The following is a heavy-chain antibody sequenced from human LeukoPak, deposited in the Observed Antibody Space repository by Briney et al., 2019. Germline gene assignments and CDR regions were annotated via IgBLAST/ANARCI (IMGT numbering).Heavy chain of an antibody. Sequence: ASVRVSCKASGYTFTGYYIHWVRQAPGQGLEWMGWINPISGGTNYAQKFQGRVTMTRDTSISTAYMELSRLRSDDTAVYYCASSRYFDCLTFDYWGQGPLLSVSS. V-gene: IGHV1-2*02. CDR1: GYTFTGYY. CDR2: INPISGGT. CDR3: ASSRYFDCLTFDY. D-gene: IGHD3-9*01. J-gene: IGHJ4*02.